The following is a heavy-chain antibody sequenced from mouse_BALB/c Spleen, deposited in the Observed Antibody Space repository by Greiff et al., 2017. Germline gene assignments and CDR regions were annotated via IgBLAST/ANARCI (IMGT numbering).Heavy chain of an antibody. V-gene: IGHV2-6-4*01. CDR3: ARRGYDERGYYAMDY. J-gene: IGHJ4*01. CDR1: GFSLSRYS. CDR2: IWGGGST. D-gene: IGHD2-14*01. Sequence: VKLMESGPGLVAPSQSLSITCTVSGFSLSRYSVHWVRQPPGKGLEWLGMIWGGGSTDYNSALKSRLSISKDNSKSQVFLKMNSLQTDDTAMYYCARRGYDERGYYAMDYWGQGTSVTVSS.